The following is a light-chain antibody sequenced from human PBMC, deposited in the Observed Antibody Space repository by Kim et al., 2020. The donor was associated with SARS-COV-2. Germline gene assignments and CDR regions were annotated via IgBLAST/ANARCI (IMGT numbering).Light chain of an antibody. Sequence: ACVGRSGTMPCQASQSISTWLAWHQQRPGKAPRLLISDASSLESGVPARFSGSGSGREFTLTINNLQPEDFATYYCQQYEDNTWTFGQGTKVEIK. CDR3: QQYEDNTWT. CDR2: DAS. CDR1: QSISTW. V-gene: IGKV1-5*01. J-gene: IGKJ1*01.